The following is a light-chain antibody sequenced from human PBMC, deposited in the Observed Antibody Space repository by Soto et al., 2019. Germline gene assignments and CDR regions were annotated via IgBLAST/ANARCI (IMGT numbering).Light chain of an antibody. CDR2: AAS. J-gene: IGKJ1*01. Sequence: DIQLTQSPSFLSASEGDIVTITFRASQGISSYLAWYQQKPGKAPKLLMYAASTLQRGVPSRFSGSGSGTEFTLTISSLQPDDFATYYCQHYNSYSEAFGQGTKVDIK. CDR3: QHYNSYSEA. CDR1: QGISSY. V-gene: IGKV1-9*01.